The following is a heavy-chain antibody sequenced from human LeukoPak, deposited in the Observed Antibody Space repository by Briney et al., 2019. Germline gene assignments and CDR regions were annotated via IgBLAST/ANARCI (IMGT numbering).Heavy chain of an antibody. V-gene: IGHV3-7*01. D-gene: IGHD2-21*01. J-gene: IGHJ6*03. Sequence: GGSLRLSCAASGFTFSSYWMSWARQAPGKGLEWVANIKQDGSEKYYVDSVKGRFTISRDNAKNSLYLQMNSLRAEDTAVYYCARAVQLLSQYYYYYMDVWGKGTTVTVSS. CDR2: IKQDGSEK. CDR3: ARAVQLLSQYYYYYMDV. CDR1: GFTFSSYW.